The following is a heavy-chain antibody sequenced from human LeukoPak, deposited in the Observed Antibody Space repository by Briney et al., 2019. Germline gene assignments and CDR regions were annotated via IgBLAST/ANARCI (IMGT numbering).Heavy chain of an antibody. V-gene: IGHV3-33*01. Sequence: GGSLRLSCAASGSTFSSYGMHWVRQAPGKGLEWVALIWYDGSNKYYADSVKGRFTISRDNSKNTLYLQMNSLRAEDTAVYYCARETPGLGYWGQGTLVTVSS. CDR3: ARETPGLGY. CDR2: IWYDGSNK. CDR1: GSTFSSYG. D-gene: IGHD6-19*01. J-gene: IGHJ4*02.